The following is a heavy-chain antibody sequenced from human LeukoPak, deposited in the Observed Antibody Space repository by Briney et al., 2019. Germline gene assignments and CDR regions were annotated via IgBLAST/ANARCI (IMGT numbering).Heavy chain of an antibody. D-gene: IGHD3-22*01. Sequence: GGSLRLSCAASGFTFSSYGMHWVRQAPGKGLEWAAFIRYDGSNKYYADSVKGRFTISRDNSKNTLYLQMNSLRAEDTAVYYCAKDLRPSTMIVVVYFDYWGQGTLVTVSS. CDR1: GFTFSSYG. CDR3: AKDLRPSTMIVVVYFDY. V-gene: IGHV3-30*02. J-gene: IGHJ4*02. CDR2: IRYDGSNK.